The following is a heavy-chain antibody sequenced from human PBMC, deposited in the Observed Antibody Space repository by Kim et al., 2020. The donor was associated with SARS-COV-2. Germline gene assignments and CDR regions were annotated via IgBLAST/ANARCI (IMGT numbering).Heavy chain of an antibody. J-gene: IGHJ5*02. CDR2: INTDGSQR. CDR3: AREPSAEST. CDR1: GFTVGTDW. Sequence: GGSLRLSCVASGFTVGTDWMTWVRQAPGNGPEWVANINTDGSQRNYVDSVRGRFSISIDFAKNSLFLQMNSLRVEDTAVYYCAREPSAESTWGQGTLVTVSS. V-gene: IGHV3-7*03.